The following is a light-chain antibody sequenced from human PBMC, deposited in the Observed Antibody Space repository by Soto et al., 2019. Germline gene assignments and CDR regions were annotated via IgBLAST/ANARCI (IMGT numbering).Light chain of an antibody. CDR3: QQYGSSPIT. CDR1: QSVISTY. J-gene: IGKJ5*01. Sequence: EIVMTQSPDTLSVSPGERATLSCRASQSVISTYLAWYQQKPGQAPRLLIYGASSRATGIPDKFSGSGSGTDFTLTISRLEPEDFAVYYCQQYGSSPITFGQGTRLEI. V-gene: IGKV3-20*01. CDR2: GAS.